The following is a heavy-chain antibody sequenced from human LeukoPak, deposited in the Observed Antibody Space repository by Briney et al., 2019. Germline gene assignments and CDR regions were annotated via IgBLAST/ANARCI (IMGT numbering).Heavy chain of an antibody. V-gene: IGHV1-8*01. CDR3: ARALRKAVAGTLYYFDY. CDR2: MNPNSGNT. J-gene: IGHJ4*02. Sequence: ASVKVSCKASGYTFTSYDINWVRQATGQGLEWMGWMNPNSGNTGYAQKFQGRVTMTRNTSISTAYMELSSLRPEDTAVYYCARALRKAVAGTLYYFDYWGQGTLVTVSS. CDR1: GYTFTSYD. D-gene: IGHD6-19*01.